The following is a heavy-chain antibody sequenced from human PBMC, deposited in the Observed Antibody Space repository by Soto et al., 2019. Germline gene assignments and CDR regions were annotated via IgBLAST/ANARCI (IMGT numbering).Heavy chain of an antibody. V-gene: IGHV3-11*01. D-gene: IGHD6-19*01. J-gene: IGHJ3*02. CDR3: AMSSGWYEADAFDI. CDR1: GFTFGDYE. CDR2: LSRSGNTI. Sequence: QVQLVESGGGLVQPGGSLRLSCAASGFTFGDYEMSWIRQAAGKGPEWVSFLSRSGNTIYYADSVKCRFSISRDNAENSLYLQMESLRVEDTASYFCAMSSGWYEADAFDIWGQGTMVTVSA.